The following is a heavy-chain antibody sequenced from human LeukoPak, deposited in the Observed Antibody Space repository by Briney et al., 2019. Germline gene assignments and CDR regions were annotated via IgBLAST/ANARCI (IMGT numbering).Heavy chain of an antibody. CDR1: GFIFSSYE. CDR2: ISNSDSTM. V-gene: IGHV3-48*03. CDR3: ARDLGTHGGYVDP. D-gene: IGHD5-12*01. Sequence: GGSLRLSCAASGFIFSSYEMNWVRQAPGKGLEWVSYISNSDSTMYYADSVKGRFIISRENDKNSLYLQMDSLRVEDTGIYYCARDLGTHGGYVDPWGQGTLVTVSS. J-gene: IGHJ5*02.